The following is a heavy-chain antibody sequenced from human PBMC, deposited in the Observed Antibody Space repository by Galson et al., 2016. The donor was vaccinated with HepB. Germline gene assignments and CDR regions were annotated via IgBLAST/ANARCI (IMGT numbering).Heavy chain of an antibody. Sequence: SLRLSCAASGFTFDDHAMHWVRQAPGKGLEWVSGISWNSLIIVYADSVKGRFTVSRDNAENSLYLQVNSLRPEDSAFYYCAKDKSPYASTWIGYWGQGTLVTVSP. CDR2: ISWNSLII. CDR3: AKDKSPYASTWIGY. CDR1: GFTFDDHA. J-gene: IGHJ4*02. D-gene: IGHD2-2*01. V-gene: IGHV3-9*01.